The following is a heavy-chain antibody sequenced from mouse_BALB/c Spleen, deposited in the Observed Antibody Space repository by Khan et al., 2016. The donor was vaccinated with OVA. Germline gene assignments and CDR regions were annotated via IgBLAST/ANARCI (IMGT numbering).Heavy chain of an antibody. D-gene: IGHD1-1*01. V-gene: IGHV5-9-3*01. CDR1: GFTFNNYA. J-gene: IGHJ3*01. Sequence: EVQLLESGGGLVKPGGSLKLSCAASGFTFNNYAVSWVRQTPEKRLEWVATISSGGTYTYYPDSVQGRFTISRDNAKKTPYLQMTSLRSEDTAISFCARGLFTTVVATPFAYWGQGTLVTVSA. CDR2: ISSGGTYT. CDR3: ARGLFTTVVATPFAY.